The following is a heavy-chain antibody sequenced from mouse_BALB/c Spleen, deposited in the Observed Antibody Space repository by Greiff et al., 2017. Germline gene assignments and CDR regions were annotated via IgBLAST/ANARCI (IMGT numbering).Heavy chain of an antibody. D-gene: IGHD1-1*01. Sequence: EVKVVESGGGLVQPGGSRKLSCAASGFTFSDYGMAWVRQAPGKGPEWVAFISNLAYSIYYADTVTGRFTISRENAKNTLYLEMSSLRSEDTAMYYCARITTVSHYFDYWGQGTTLTVSS. CDR1: GFTFSDYG. CDR2: ISNLAYSI. CDR3: ARITTVSHYFDY. J-gene: IGHJ2*01. V-gene: IGHV5-15*02.